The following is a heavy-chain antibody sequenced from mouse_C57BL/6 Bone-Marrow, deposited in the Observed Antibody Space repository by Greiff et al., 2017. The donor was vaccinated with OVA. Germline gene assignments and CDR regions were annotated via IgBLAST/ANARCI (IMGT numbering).Heavy chain of an antibody. J-gene: IGHJ4*01. CDR3: ARRILRYPYYAMDY. CDR2: IYPRSGNT. CDR1: GYTFTSYG. V-gene: IGHV1-81*01. Sequence: VKLVESGAELARPGASVKLSCKASGYTFTSYGISWVKQRTGQGLEWIGEIYPRSGNTYYNEKFKGKATLTADKSSSTAYMELRSLTSEDSAVYFCARRILRYPYYAMDYWGQGTSVTVSS. D-gene: IGHD1-1*01.